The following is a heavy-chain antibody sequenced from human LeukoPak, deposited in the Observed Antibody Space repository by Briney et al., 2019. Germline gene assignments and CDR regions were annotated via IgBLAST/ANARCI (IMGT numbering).Heavy chain of an antibody. V-gene: IGHV4-38-2*01. CDR2: VYHSGST. Sequence: SETLSLTCAVSGYSISSGYYWGWIRQPPGKGLEWIGNVYHSGSTYKSPSLKSRVSISLDTSNNQFSLKLTSVTAADTAIYYCARLSGAPVRHPIYHFDYWGQGTLVTVSS. CDR3: ARLSGAPVRHPIYHFDY. D-gene: IGHD1-26*01. J-gene: IGHJ4*02. CDR1: GYSISSGYY.